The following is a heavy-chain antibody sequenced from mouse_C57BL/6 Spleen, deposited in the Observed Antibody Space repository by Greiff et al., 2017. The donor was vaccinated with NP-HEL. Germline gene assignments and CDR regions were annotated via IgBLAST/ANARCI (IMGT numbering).Heavy chain of an antibody. J-gene: IGHJ2*01. CDR1: GYTFTSYW. CDR2: INPSSGYI. Sequence: QVQLQQSGAELAKPGASVKLSCTASGYTFTSYWMHWVKQRPGQGLEWIGYINPSSGYIKYNQKFKDTATLTADKSSSTAYMQLSSLTYQDSAVYYCARDAYGNSPFDYWGQGTTLTVSS. D-gene: IGHD2-1*01. V-gene: IGHV1-7*01. CDR3: ARDAYGNSPFDY.